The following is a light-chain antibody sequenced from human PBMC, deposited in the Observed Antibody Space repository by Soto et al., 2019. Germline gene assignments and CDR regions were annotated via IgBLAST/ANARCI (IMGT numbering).Light chain of an antibody. Sequence: AIQLTQSPSSLSASVGDRVTITCRASQGISSALAWYQQKPGKAPNLLIYDASSLEGGVPARFSGGGSGTDFILTISSLQHEDFAAYYCQQFNSCPPITFGQGTRLDIK. CDR1: QGISSA. CDR3: QQFNSCPPIT. CDR2: DAS. J-gene: IGKJ5*01. V-gene: IGKV1-13*02.